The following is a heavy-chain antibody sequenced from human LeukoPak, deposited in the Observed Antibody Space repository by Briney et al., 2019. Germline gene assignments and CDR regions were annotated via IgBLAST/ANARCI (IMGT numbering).Heavy chain of an antibody. CDR3: ARQRRNRSSTSCYDY. D-gene: IGHD2-2*01. J-gene: IGHJ4*02. V-gene: IGHV4-38-2*02. CDR2: IYHSGST. CDR1: GYPISSGYY. Sequence: SETLSLTCTVSGYPISSGYYWGWIRQPPGKGLEWIGSIYHSGSTNYNPSLKSRVTISVDTSKNQFSLKLSSVTAADTAVYYCARQRRNRSSTSCYDYWGQGTLVTVSS.